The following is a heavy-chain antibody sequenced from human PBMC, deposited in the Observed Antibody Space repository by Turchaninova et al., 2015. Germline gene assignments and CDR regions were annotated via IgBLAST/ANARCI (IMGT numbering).Heavy chain of an antibody. CDR2: KNPDGSDT. CDR3: ARDVGLPGAGADFDY. CDR1: GFSFGSDW. Sequence: GQLVESGEGLVHPGGHRSRSTVFPGFSFGSDWISWGRQGQGKGLEWVSEKNPDGSDTCYLASVKGRFTSSRDNAKNSRYLQMNSLRAEDTAVYYCARDVGLPGAGADFDYWGQGALVTVSS. D-gene: IGHD1-26*01. J-gene: IGHJ4*02. V-gene: IGHV3-7*01.